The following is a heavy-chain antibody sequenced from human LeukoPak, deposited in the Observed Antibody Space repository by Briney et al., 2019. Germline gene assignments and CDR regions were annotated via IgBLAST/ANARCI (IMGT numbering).Heavy chain of an antibody. CDR2: ISAYNGNT. J-gene: IGHJ4*02. Sequence: ASVKVSCKASGYTFTSYGISWVRQAPGQGLEWMGWISAYNGNTNYAQKLQGRVTMTTDTSTSTAYMELRSLGSDDTAVYYCARVSYYSSSSHLDYWGQGTLVTVSS. V-gene: IGHV1-18*01. CDR1: GYTFTSYG. CDR3: ARVSYYSSSSHLDY. D-gene: IGHD6-6*01.